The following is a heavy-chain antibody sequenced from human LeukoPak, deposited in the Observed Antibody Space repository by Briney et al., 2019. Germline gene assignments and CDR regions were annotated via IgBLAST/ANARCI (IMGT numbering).Heavy chain of an antibody. CDR1: GASITSSNYY. CDR2: IYYNGVT. V-gene: IGHV4-39*07. J-gene: IGHJ4*02. D-gene: IGHD2-2*01. CDR3: AIQDIVVVPAAIVDY. Sequence: SETLSLTCTVSGASITSSNYYWLWLRQPPGKGLEWIGSIYYNGVTYYNLSLKSRVTISVDTSKNQFSLKLSSVTAADTAVYYCAIQDIVVVPAAIVDYWGQGTLVTVSS.